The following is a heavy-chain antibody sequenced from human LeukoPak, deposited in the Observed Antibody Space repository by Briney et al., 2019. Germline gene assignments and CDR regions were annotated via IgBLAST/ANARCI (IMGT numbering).Heavy chain of an antibody. Sequence: GESLKISCKGSGYSFTTYWIGWVRQMPGKGLEWMGIIYPGDSDTRYSPSFQGQVTISADKSISTAFLQWSSLKASDTAIYYCATIDFGSGSFYPDYWGQRTLVTVSS. CDR2: IYPGDSDT. V-gene: IGHV5-51*01. D-gene: IGHD3-10*01. CDR1: GYSFTTYW. J-gene: IGHJ4*02. CDR3: ATIDFGSGSFYPDY.